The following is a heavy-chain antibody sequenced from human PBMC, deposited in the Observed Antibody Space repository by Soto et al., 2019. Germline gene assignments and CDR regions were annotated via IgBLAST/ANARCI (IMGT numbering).Heavy chain of an antibody. CDR1: GGTFSSYA. CDR3: ARDLYYYDSSGYYSYSYYYYGMDV. J-gene: IGHJ6*02. Sequence: SVKVSCKASGGTFSSYAISWVRQAPGQGLEWMGGIIPIFGTANYAQKFQGRVTITADESTSTAYMELSSLRSEDTAVYYCARDLYYYDSSGYYSYSYYYYGMDVWGQGTTLTVSS. D-gene: IGHD3-22*01. CDR2: IIPIFGTA. V-gene: IGHV1-69*13.